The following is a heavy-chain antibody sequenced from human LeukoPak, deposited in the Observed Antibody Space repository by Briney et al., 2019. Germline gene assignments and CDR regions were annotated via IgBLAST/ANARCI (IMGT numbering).Heavy chain of an antibody. J-gene: IGHJ3*02. CDR2: ISAYNGNT. V-gene: IGHV1-18*01. CDR3: ASLEKYYYDSSGYYLDAFDI. CDR1: GYTFTSYG. Sequence: GASVKASCKASGYTFTSYGISWVRQAPGQGLEWMGWISAYNGNTNYAQKLQGRVTMTTDTSTSTAYMELRSLRSDDTAVYYCASLEKYYYDSSGYYLDAFDIWGQGTMVTVSS. D-gene: IGHD3-22*01.